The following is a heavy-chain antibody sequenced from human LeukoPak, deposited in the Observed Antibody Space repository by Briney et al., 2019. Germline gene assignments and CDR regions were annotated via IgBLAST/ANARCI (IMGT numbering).Heavy chain of an antibody. CDR2: ISGSGGST. D-gene: IGHD2-15*01. CDR3: AKGGPSYCSGGSCFYYYYYMDV. V-gene: IGHV3-23*01. Sequence: PGGSLRLSCAASGFTFSSYAMSWVRQAPGKGLEWVSAISGSGGSTYYADSVKGWFTISRDNSKNTLYLQMNSLRAEDTAVYYCAKGGPSYCSGGSCFYYYYYMDVWGKGTTVTVSS. J-gene: IGHJ6*03. CDR1: GFTFSSYA.